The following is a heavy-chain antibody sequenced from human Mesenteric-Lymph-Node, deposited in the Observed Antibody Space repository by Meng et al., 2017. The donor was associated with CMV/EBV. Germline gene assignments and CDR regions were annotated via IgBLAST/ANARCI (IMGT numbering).Heavy chain of an antibody. CDR2: INPNSGGI. CDR3: ARGPSYGVYDF. J-gene: IGHJ4*02. D-gene: IGHD5-18*01. Sequence: ASVKVSCKVSGYTFIGYYIHWVRQAPGQGLEWMGWINPNSGGINYAQKFQGRVTMTRETSISTAYMELGRLRSDDTAVYYCARGPSYGVYDFWGQGALVTVSS. V-gene: IGHV1-2*02. CDR1: GYTFIGYY.